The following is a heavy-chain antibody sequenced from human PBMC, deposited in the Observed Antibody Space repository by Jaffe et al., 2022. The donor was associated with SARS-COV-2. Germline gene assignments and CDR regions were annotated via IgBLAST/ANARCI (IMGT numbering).Heavy chain of an antibody. CDR3: ATPSGWSPAF. D-gene: IGHD6-19*01. CDR2: ISYDEITK. Sequence: QVQLVESGGGVVQPGRSLRLSCAASGFSFINYVIHWVRQAPGKGLEWVAVISYDEITKYYADSVKGRFTISRDNFKNTVSLEMTSLRAEDTAVYYCATPSGWSPAFWGQGTLVTVSS. CDR1: GFSFINYV. V-gene: IGHV3-30*04. J-gene: IGHJ4*02.